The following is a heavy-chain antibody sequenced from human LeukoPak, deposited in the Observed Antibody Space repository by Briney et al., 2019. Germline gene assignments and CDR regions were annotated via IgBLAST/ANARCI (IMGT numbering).Heavy chain of an antibody. CDR3: ARDHPPYYYGSGSPGDWFDP. CDR1: GYTFTSYG. Sequence: GASVKVSCKASGYTFTSYGISWVRQAPGQGLEWMGWISAYNGNTNYAQKLQGGVTMTTDTSTSTAYMELRSLRSDDTAVYYCARDHPPYYYGSGSPGDWFDPWGQGTLVTVSS. CDR2: ISAYNGNT. J-gene: IGHJ5*02. D-gene: IGHD3-10*01. V-gene: IGHV1-18*01.